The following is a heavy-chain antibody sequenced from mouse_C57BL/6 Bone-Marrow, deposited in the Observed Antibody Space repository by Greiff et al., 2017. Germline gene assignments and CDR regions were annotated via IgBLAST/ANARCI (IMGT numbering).Heavy chain of an antibody. CDR2: INPNNGGT. J-gene: IGHJ1*03. CDR3: ARDDYDGGYFEV. CDR1: GYTFTDYN. V-gene: IGHV1-22*01. D-gene: IGHD2-4*01. Sequence: VQLQQSGPELVKPGASVKMSCKASGYTFTDYNMHWVKQSHGKSLEWIGYINPNNGGTSYNQKFKGKATLTVNKSSSTAYMELRSLTSEDSAVYYCARDDYDGGYFEVWGTGTTVTVSS.